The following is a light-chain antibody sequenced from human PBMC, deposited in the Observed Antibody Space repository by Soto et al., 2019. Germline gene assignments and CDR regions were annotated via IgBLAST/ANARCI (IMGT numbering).Light chain of an antibody. V-gene: IGKV1-5*03. Sequence: DIQMTQSPSTLSASVGDRVTITCRASQSISTWLAWYQQKPGKAPKLLIYSASDLESGVPSRFSGSGFGTEFTLTITSLQPDDFATYYRKQYNSYSTFGPATFGQGTKVDIK. J-gene: IGKJ1*01. CDR1: QSISTW. CDR2: SAS. CDR3: KQYNSYSTFGPAT.